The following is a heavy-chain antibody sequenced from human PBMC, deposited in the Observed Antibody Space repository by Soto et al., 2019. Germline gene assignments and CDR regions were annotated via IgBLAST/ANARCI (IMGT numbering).Heavy chain of an antibody. CDR1: GFTFSNAW. Sequence: EVQLVESGGGLVKPGGSLRLSCAASGFTFSNAWMSWVRQAPGKGLEWVGRIKSKTDGGTTDYAAPVKGRFTISRDDSKNTLYLQMNSLKTEDTAVYYCTIDGDSSGWFFDYWGQGTLVTVSS. V-gene: IGHV3-15*01. J-gene: IGHJ4*02. CDR2: IKSKTDGGTT. D-gene: IGHD6-19*01. CDR3: TIDGDSSGWFFDY.